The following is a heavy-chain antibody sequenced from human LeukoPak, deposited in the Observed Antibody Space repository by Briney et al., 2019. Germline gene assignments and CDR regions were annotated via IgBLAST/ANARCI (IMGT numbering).Heavy chain of an antibody. CDR3: ARDWGYYYYYGMDV. CDR2: ISSSSSYI. Sequence: GGSLRLSCAASGFTFSSYWMSWVRQAPGKGLEWVSSISSSSSYIYYADSVKGRFTISRDNAKNSLYLQMNSLRAEDTAVYYCARDWGYYYYYGMDVWGQGTTVTVSS. V-gene: IGHV3-21*01. J-gene: IGHJ6*02. D-gene: IGHD3-16*01. CDR1: GFTFSSYW.